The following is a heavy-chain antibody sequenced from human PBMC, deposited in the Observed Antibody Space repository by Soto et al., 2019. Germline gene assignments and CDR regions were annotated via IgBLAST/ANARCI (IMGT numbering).Heavy chain of an antibody. V-gene: IGHV5-51*01. CDR2: IYPGASDT. CDR3: AADYSSWGAMDV. D-gene: IGHD6-6*01. CDR1: GYSFASYW. Sequence: LGESLKISRKGSGYSFASYWIGWVRQMPGKGLEWMGIIYPGASDTRYSPSFQGQVTISADKSISTAYLQWSSLKASDTAMYYCAADYSSWGAMDVWGQGTTVTVSS. J-gene: IGHJ6*02.